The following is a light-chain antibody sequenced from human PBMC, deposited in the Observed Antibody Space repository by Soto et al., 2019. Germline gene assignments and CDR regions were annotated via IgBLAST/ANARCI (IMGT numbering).Light chain of an antibody. CDR2: NTS. CDR3: FLSYSGARV. J-gene: IGLJ3*02. CDR1: TGTVTSGHY. V-gene: IGLV7-46*01. Sequence: QTVVTQEPSLPVSPGGTVTLTCGSSTGTVTSGHYPYWFHQKHGQAPRTLDYNTSDKHSWTPARFSGSLLGGKAALTLSGAQPEDEAYFYCFLSYSGARVFCGGTKLTVL.